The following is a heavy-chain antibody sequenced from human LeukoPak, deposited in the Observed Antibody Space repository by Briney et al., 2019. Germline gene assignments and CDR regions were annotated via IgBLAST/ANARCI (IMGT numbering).Heavy chain of an antibody. Sequence: ASVKVSCKSFGYTFTSYGISWVRQAPGQGLEWMGWISAYNGNTNYAQKLQGRVTMTTDTSTSTAYMELRSLRSDDTAVYYCARVSYGDYLDYWGQGTLVTVSS. CDR1: GYTFTSYG. D-gene: IGHD4-17*01. CDR2: ISAYNGNT. V-gene: IGHV1-18*01. CDR3: ARVSYGDYLDY. J-gene: IGHJ4*02.